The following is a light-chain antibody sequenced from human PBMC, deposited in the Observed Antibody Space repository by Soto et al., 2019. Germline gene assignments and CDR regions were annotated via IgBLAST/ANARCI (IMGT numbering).Light chain of an antibody. Sequence: QSVLTQPPSASRTPGQRVTISCSGSSSNIGSNTVNWYQQLPGTAPKLLIYSNNQRPSGVPDRFSGSKSGTSASLAISGLQSEDEADYYCAAWDDSLNEVFGTATKVTGL. V-gene: IGLV1-44*01. CDR1: SSNIGSNT. CDR2: SNN. J-gene: IGLJ1*01. CDR3: AAWDDSLNEV.